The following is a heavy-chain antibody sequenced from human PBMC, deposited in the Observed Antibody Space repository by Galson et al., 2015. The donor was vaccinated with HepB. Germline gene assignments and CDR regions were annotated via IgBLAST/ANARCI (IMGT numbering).Heavy chain of an antibody. CDR1: GFTFSRYW. CDR2: IKQDGSEK. Sequence: SLRLSCAASGFTFSRYWMSWVRQAPGKGLEWVANIKQDGSEKYYVDSVKGRFTISRDNAKNSLYLQMNSLRAEDTAVYYCARDHGGFDYWGQGTLVTVSS. V-gene: IGHV3-7*01. D-gene: IGHD3-16*01. CDR3: ARDHGGFDY. J-gene: IGHJ4*02.